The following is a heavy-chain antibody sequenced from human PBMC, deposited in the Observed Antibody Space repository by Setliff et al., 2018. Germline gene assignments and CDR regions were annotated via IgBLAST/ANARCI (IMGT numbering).Heavy chain of an antibody. V-gene: IGHV1-69*13. Sequence: GASVKVSCKASGGTFSSYAISWVRQAPGQGLEWMGGIIPIFGTANYAQKFQGRVTITADESTSTAYMELSSLRSEDTAVYYCALDRRKKPLQLWHDAHYYGMDVWGQGTTVTVSS. CDR3: ALDRRKKPLQLWHDAHYYGMDV. D-gene: IGHD5-18*01. CDR2: IIPIFGTA. J-gene: IGHJ6*02. CDR1: GGTFSSYA.